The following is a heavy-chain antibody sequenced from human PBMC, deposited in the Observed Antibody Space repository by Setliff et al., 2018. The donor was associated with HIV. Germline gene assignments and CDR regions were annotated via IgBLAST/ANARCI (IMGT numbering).Heavy chain of an antibody. CDR2: IRYDGSNK. Sequence: GGSLRLSCAASGFTFSAYGMHWVRQAPGKGLEWVAFIRYDGSNKYYADSAKGRFTISRDNSKNTLYLQMNSLRAEDTAVYYCARTPFGVVVLYYFDYWGQGTLVTVSS. CDR3: ARTPFGVVVLYYFDY. CDR1: GFTFSAYG. J-gene: IGHJ4*02. D-gene: IGHD2-15*01. V-gene: IGHV3-30*02.